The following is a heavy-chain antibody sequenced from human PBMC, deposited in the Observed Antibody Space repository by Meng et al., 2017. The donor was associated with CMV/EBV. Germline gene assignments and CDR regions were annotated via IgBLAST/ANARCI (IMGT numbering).Heavy chain of an antibody. J-gene: IGHJ5*02. D-gene: IGHD2-2*01. CDR3: AREGGIVVVPAAPGWFDP. CDR1: GGTFSSYA. V-gene: IGHV1-69*12. Sequence: QGPLAQSGAEGKVPGSPVKVSCKASGGTFSSYAISWVRQAPGQGLEWMGGIIPIFGTANYAQKFQGRVTITADESTSTAYMELSSLRSEDTAVYYCAREGGIVVVPAAPGWFDPWGQGTLVTVSS. CDR2: IIPIFGTA.